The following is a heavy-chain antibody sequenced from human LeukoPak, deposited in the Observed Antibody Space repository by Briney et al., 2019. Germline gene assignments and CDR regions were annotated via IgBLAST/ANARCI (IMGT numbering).Heavy chain of an antibody. V-gene: IGHV3-9*01. CDR1: GFTFDDYA. CDR3: AKGDSGSYVSAFDI. D-gene: IGHD1-26*01. Sequence: GGSLRLSCAASGFTFDDYAMHWVRQAPGKGLEWVPGITWNSDNIEYADSVKGRFTISRDNAKNSLYLQMNSLRAEDTAVYYCAKGDSGSYVSAFDIWGQGTMVTVSS. CDR2: ITWNSDNI. J-gene: IGHJ3*02.